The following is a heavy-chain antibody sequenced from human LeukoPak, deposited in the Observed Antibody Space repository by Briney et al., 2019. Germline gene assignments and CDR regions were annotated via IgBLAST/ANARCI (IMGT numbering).Heavy chain of an antibody. CDR2: IYYSGST. Sequence: PSETLSLTCTVSGGSISSYYWSWIRQPPGKGLEWIGYIYYSGSTNYNPSLKSRVTISVDTSKNPFSLKLSSVTAADTAVYYCARSQVAAAGTWFDPWGQGTLVTVSS. V-gene: IGHV4-59*01. J-gene: IGHJ5*02. D-gene: IGHD6-13*01. CDR3: ARSQVAAAGTWFDP. CDR1: GGSISSYY.